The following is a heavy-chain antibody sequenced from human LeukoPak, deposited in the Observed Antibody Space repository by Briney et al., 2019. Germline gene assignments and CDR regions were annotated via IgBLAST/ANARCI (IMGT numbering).Heavy chain of an antibody. V-gene: IGHV4-59*01. D-gene: IGHD2-2*01. CDR3: ASGSSTFLDYYGMDV. Sequence: SETLSLTCTVSGGSISSYYWSWIRQPPGKGLEWIGYIYYSGSTNYNPSLKSRVTISVDTSKNQFSLKLSSVTAADTAVYYCASGSSTFLDYYGMDVWGQGTTVTFSS. CDR1: GGSISSYY. J-gene: IGHJ6*02. CDR2: IYYSGST.